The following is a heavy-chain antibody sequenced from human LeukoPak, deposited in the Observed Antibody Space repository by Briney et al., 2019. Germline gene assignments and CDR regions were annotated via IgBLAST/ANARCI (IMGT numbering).Heavy chain of an antibody. J-gene: IGHJ4*02. Sequence: SVKVSCKASGGTFSSYAISWVRQAPRQGLEWMGGIIPIFGTANYAQKFQGRVTITTDESTSTAYMELSSLRSEDTAVYYCASGGPDGYPFDYWGQGTLVTVSS. D-gene: IGHD5-24*01. CDR3: ASGGPDGYPFDY. V-gene: IGHV1-69*05. CDR1: GGTFSSYA. CDR2: IIPIFGTA.